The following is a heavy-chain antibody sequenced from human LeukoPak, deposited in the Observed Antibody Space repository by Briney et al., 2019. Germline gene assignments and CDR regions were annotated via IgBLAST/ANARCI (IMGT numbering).Heavy chain of an antibody. D-gene: IGHD1/OR15-1a*01. Sequence: PSETLSLTCAVYGGSFSGYYWSWVRQPPGKGLEWIGEINHSGSTNYNPSLKSRVTISVDTSKNQFSLKLSSVTAADTAVYYCARGRALAGTFDYWGQGTLVTVSS. J-gene: IGHJ4*02. V-gene: IGHV4-34*01. CDR3: ARGRALAGTFDY. CDR1: GGSFSGYY. CDR2: INHSGST.